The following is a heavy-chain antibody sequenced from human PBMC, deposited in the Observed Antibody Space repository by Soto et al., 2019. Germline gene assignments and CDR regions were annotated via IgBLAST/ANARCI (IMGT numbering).Heavy chain of an antibody. CDR2: IIPIFRTP. J-gene: IGHJ5*02. V-gene: IGHV1-69*01. D-gene: IGHD5-12*01. CDR3: VRSTGSGFRPGTHRFNWFDP. Sequence: QVQLVQSGAEVKQPGSSVKVSCQASGVTFSSFAISWVRQAPGQGLEWMGGIIPIFRTPNYAQNFQGRVTITADESTSSVYMELSRLRSEDTAVYYCVRSTGSGFRPGTHRFNWFDPWGQGTLVIVSS. CDR1: GVTFSSFA.